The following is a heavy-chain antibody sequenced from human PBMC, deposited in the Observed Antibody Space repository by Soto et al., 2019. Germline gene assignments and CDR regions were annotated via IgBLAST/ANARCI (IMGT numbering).Heavy chain of an antibody. CDR3: AKKIICYASHSDVIAV. V-gene: IGHV3-30*18. J-gene: IGHJ6*02. Sequence: GGSLRLSCKTSGFTFRNYGLLWVREAPGKGLAGVALISYDGDHKYYTDSARGRFTVSRDNFNNMMFLQMDSLRPEDSAVYYCAKKIICYASHSDVIAVWGQGTTVTVSS. CDR1: GFTFRNYG. D-gene: IGHD2-15*01. CDR2: ISYDGDHK.